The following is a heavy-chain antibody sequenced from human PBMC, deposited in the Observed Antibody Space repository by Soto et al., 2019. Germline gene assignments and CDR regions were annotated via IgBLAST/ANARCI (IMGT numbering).Heavy chain of an antibody. CDR1: GGSFSGYY. CDR3: ARLPVITMVRMDWFDP. V-gene: IGHV4-34*01. J-gene: IGHJ5*02. CDR2: INHSGST. Sequence: SATLSLTCAVYGGSFSGYYWSWIRQPPGKGLEWIGEINHSGSTNYNPSLKSRVTISVDTSKNQFSLKLSFVTAADTAVYYCARLPVITMVRMDWFDPWGQGTLVTVSS. D-gene: IGHD3-10*01.